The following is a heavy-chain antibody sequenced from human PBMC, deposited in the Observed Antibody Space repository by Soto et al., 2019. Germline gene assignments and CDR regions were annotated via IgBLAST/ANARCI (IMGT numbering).Heavy chain of an antibody. Sequence: ASVKVSCKASGYTFTGYCMHWVRQAPGQGLEWMGWINPNSGGTNYAQKFQGRVTMTRDTSISTAYMELSRLRSDDTAVYYCAAVGGIVATTQGLFDYWGQGTLVTVSS. J-gene: IGHJ4*02. V-gene: IGHV1-2*02. CDR1: GYTFTGYC. CDR3: AAVGGIVATTQGLFDY. CDR2: INPNSGGT. D-gene: IGHD5-12*01.